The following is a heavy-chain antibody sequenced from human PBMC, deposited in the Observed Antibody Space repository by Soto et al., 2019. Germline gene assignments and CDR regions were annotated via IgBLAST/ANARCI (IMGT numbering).Heavy chain of an antibody. CDR2: IIPILGIA. CDR3: ASRYCGGGSCRLDY. D-gene: IGHD2-15*01. CDR1: GGTFSSYT. J-gene: IGHJ4*02. V-gene: IGHV1-69*02. Sequence: SVKVSCKASGGTFSSYTISWVRQAPGQGLEWMGRIIPILGIANYAQKFQGRVTITADKSTSTAYMELSSLRSEDTAVYYCASRYCGGGSCRLDYWGQETLVTVSS.